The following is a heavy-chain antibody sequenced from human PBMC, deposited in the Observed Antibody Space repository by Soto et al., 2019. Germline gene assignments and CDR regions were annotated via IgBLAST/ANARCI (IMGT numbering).Heavy chain of an antibody. J-gene: IGHJ4*02. D-gene: IGHD3-3*01. CDR3: ARDFWSGYYGYYFDY. CDR2: INAGNGNT. CDR1: GYTFTSYA. Sequence: QVQLVQSGAEVKKPGASVKVSCKASGYTFTSYAMHWVRQAPGQRLEWMGWINAGNGNTKYSQKFQGRVTITRDTSASTAYMELSSLRSEDTAVYYCARDFWSGYYGYYFDYWGQGTLVTVSS. V-gene: IGHV1-3*01.